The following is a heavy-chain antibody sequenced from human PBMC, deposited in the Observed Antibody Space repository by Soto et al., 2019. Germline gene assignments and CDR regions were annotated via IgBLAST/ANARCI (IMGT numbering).Heavy chain of an antibody. CDR2: ISWNSGSI. Sequence: PGGSLRLSCAASGFTFDDYAMHWVRQAPGKGLEWVSGISWNSGSIGYADSVKGRFTISRDNAKNSLYLQMNSLRAEDTALYYCAKDQFRGEYPGGLDYWGQGTLVTVSS. D-gene: IGHD2-21*01. J-gene: IGHJ4*02. CDR3: AKDQFRGEYPGGLDY. V-gene: IGHV3-9*01. CDR1: GFTFDDYA.